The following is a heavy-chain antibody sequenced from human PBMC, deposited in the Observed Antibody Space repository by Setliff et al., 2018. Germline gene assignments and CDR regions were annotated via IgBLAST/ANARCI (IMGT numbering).Heavy chain of an antibody. D-gene: IGHD1-26*01. CDR1: GFTFSDYS. CDR3: ARDYAGRGHGWNDY. Sequence: PGGSLRLSCAASGFTFSDYSMTWIRRAPGKGLEWVAYISGRSGTIYYADSLKDRFSISRDNDKSSLYLQMNSLRADDTAVYYCARDYAGRGHGWNDYWGQGTRVTVSS. V-gene: IGHV3-48*01. J-gene: IGHJ4*02. CDR2: ISGRSGTI.